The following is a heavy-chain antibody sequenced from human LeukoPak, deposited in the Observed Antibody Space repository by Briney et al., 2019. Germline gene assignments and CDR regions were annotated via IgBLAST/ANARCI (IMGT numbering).Heavy chain of an antibody. CDR2: FDPEDGET. D-gene: IGHD6-19*01. J-gene: IGHJ4*02. CDR3: ARDREQWLVREMDY. Sequence: GASVKVSCKVSGYTLTELSMHWVRQAPGKGLEWMGGFDPEDGETIYAQKFQGRVTMTRDTSTSTVYMELSSLRSEDTAVYYCARDREQWLVREMDYWGQGTLVTVSS. V-gene: IGHV1-24*01. CDR1: GYTLTELS.